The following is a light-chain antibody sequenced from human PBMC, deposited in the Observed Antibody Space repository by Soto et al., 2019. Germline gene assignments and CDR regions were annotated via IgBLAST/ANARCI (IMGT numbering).Light chain of an antibody. V-gene: IGKV1-33*01. Sequence: DVQMTQSPSSLSASVGERVTNTCQASQDINTYLNWYQQKPGKAPKLLIYDASNLETGVPTRFTGSGSGTHFTFTISSLQPEDIATYFCQQYDFLVTFGQGTRLEIK. CDR1: QDINTY. CDR3: QQYDFLVT. J-gene: IGKJ5*01. CDR2: DAS.